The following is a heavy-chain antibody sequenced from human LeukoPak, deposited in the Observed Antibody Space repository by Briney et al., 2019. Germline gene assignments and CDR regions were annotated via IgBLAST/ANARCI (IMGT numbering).Heavy chain of an antibody. Sequence: PSETLSLTCTVSGGSISSGSYYWSWIRQPAGKGLEWIGRIYTSGSTNYNASLKSRVSIAVDTSKTQFSLKLSSVTAADTDVYDCARGPHSSSWYADAFDIWGQGKMVTVSS. CDR2: IYTSGST. CDR1: GGSISSGSYY. D-gene: IGHD6-13*01. J-gene: IGHJ3*02. CDR3: ARGPHSSSWYADAFDI. V-gene: IGHV4-61*02.